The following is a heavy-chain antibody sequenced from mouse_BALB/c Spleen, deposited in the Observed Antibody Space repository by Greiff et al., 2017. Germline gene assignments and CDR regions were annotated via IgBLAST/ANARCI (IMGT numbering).Heavy chain of an antibody. CDR1: GFNIKDTY. V-gene: IGHV14-3*02. J-gene: IGHJ1*01. CDR3: ALYGNWYFDV. D-gene: IGHD2-1*01. Sequence: VQLKESGAELVKPGASVKLSCTASGFNIKDTYMHWVKQRPEQGLEWIGRIDPANGNTKYDPKFQGKATITADTSSNTAYLQLSSLTSEDTAVYYCALYGNWYFDVWGAGTTVTVSS. CDR2: IDPANGNT.